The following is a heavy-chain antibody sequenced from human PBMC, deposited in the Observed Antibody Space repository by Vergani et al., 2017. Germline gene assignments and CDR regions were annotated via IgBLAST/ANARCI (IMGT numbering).Heavy chain of an antibody. CDR2: ISGSGGST. CDR1: GFTFSSHA. J-gene: IGHJ4*02. V-gene: IGHV3-23*01. Sequence: EVQLLESGGGLVQPGGSLRLSCAASGFTFSSHAMSWVRQAPGKGLEWVSAISGSGGSTYYADSVKGRFTISRDNSKNTLYLQMNSLRAEDTAVYYCAKDITMIVVVTKDDYWGQGTLVTVSS. D-gene: IGHD3-22*01. CDR3: AKDITMIVVVTKDDY.